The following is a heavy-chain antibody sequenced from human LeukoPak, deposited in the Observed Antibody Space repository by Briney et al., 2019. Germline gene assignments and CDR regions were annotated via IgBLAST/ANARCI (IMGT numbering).Heavy chain of an antibody. J-gene: IGHJ6*03. CDR2: IYPGDSDT. V-gene: IGHV5-51*01. D-gene: IGHD6-19*01. CDR3: ARHSRYSSGRYYYYMDV. CDR1: GYSFTNYW. Sequence: GESLKISCVGSGYSFTNYWIGWVRQMPGKGLEWMGIIYPGDSDTRYSPSFQGQVTISADKSISTAYLQWSSLKASDTAMYYCARHSRYSSGRYYYYMDVWGKGTTVTVSS.